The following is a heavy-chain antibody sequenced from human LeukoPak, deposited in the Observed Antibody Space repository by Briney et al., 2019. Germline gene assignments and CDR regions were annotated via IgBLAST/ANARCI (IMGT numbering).Heavy chain of an antibody. CDR1: GFSLSNARMG. CDR3: ARDGGGSLHGVDV. J-gene: IGHJ6*02. D-gene: IGHD2-15*01. CDR2: ICSSGSA. Sequence: SGPTLVNPTETLTLTCTVSGFSLSNARMGVSWIRQRPGEGLQWIGYICSSGSAYYNASLKSRVSMSTDTSNNQFSLKLNSVTAADTAVYYCARDGGGSLHGVDVWGQGTTVTVSS. V-gene: IGHV4-31*03.